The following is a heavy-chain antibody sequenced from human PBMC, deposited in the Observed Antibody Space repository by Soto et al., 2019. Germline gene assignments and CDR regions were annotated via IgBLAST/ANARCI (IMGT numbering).Heavy chain of an antibody. D-gene: IGHD2-2*01. J-gene: IGHJ4*02. V-gene: IGHV3-21*01. Sequence: WGSLRLSCTVSGFAFNNYGINWVRQAPGKGLEWVSSISKSDYTYYSDSVKGRFAISRDNAKSSVSLQMNTLRVEDTAVYYCAREDSIIIPAVSDFWGQGTLVTVPQ. CDR3: AREDSIIIPAVSDF. CDR1: GFAFNNYG. CDR2: ISKSDYT.